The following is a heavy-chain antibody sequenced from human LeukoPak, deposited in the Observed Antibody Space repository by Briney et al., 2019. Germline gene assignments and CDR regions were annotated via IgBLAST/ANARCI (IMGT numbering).Heavy chain of an antibody. CDR3: ARDRGAYCGGDCYLGFDY. V-gene: IGHV3-21*01. D-gene: IGHD2-21*02. Sequence: GGSLRLSCAASGFTFSSYTMNWVRQAPGKGLEGVSSISGSSGYISYADSVKGRVTISRDNAKKSLYLQMTSLTAEDTAVYYCARDRGAYCGGDCYLGFDYWGRGTLVTVSS. CDR1: GFTFSSYT. J-gene: IGHJ4*01. CDR2: ISGSSGYI.